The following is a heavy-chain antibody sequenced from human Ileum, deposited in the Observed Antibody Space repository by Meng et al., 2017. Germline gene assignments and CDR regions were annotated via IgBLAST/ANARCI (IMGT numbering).Heavy chain of an antibody. J-gene: IGHJ4*02. CDR2: ISGSGGST. CDR1: GFTFSSYA. D-gene: IGHD6-19*01. V-gene: IGHV3-23*01. Sequence: ESLMISCAASGFTFSSYAMSWVRQAPGKGLEWVSAISGSGGSTYYADSVKGRVTISRDNSKNTLYLQMDSLRAEDTAVYYCAKATDNGWYYFDYWGQGTLVTVSS. CDR3: AKATDNGWYYFDY.